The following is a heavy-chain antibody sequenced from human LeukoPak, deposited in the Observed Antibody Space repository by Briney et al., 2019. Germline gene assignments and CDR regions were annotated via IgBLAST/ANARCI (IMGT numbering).Heavy chain of an antibody. CDR3: ARDVFTTYDTGGGYFDY. CDR2: IWYGGSKK. J-gene: IGHJ4*02. D-gene: IGHD3-22*01. CDR1: GFTFSSYG. V-gene: IGHV3-33*01. Sequence: GGSLRLSCVVSGFTFSSYGMHWVRQAPGKGLEWVALIWYGGSKKYYADSAKGRFTISRDNSKNTLYLHMNSLRADDTAVYYCARDVFTTYDTGGGYFDYWGQGTLVTVSS.